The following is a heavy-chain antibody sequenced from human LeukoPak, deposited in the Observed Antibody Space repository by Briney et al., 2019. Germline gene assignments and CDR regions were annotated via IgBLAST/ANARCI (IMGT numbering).Heavy chain of an antibody. V-gene: IGHV4-59*08. D-gene: IGHD2-15*01. Sequence: NPSETLSLTCTVSGGSISSYYWSWIRQPPGKGLKWIGYIYYSGSTNYNPSLKSRVTISVDTSKNQFSLKLSSVTAADTAVYYCARSTLGSPYYFDYWGQGTLVTVSS. CDR1: GGSISSYY. J-gene: IGHJ4*02. CDR2: IYYSGST. CDR3: ARSTLGSPYYFDY.